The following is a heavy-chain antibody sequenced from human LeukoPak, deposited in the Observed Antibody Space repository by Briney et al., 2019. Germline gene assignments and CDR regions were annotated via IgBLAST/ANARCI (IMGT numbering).Heavy chain of an antibody. D-gene: IGHD6-19*01. J-gene: IGHJ4*02. Sequence: ASETLSLTCTVSGGSISSYYWSWIRQPPGKGLEWIGYIYYSGSTNYNPSLKSRVTISVDTSNNQFSLKLSSVTAADTAVYYCARGYSSGQYYFEYWGQGTLVTVSS. CDR1: GGSISSYY. CDR3: ARGYSSGQYYFEY. V-gene: IGHV4-59*01. CDR2: IYYSGST.